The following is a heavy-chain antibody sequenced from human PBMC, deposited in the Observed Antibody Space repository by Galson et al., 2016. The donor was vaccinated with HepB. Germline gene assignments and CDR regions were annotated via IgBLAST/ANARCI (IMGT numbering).Heavy chain of an antibody. V-gene: IGHV3-49*03. D-gene: IGHD5-18*01. CDR2: IRSKAYGGTT. J-gene: IGHJ5*02. CDR1: GFTFGEYA. CDR3: TSSWALSVDTAMVPLDP. Sequence: SLRLSCAASGFTFGEYAMSWFRQAPGKGLAWVGFIRSKAYGGTTEYAASVKGRFTISRDDSRSIAYLQMNSLKTEDTAVYYCTSSWALSVDTAMVPLDPWGQGTLVSVSS.